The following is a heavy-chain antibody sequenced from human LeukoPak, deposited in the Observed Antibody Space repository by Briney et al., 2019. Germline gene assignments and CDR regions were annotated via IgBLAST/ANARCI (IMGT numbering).Heavy chain of an antibody. CDR2: INPNSGGT. J-gene: IGHJ4*02. D-gene: IGHD3-10*01. Sequence: ASVKVSCKASGYTFTGYYMHWVRQAPGQGLEWMGWINPNSGGTNCAQKFQGRVTMTRDTSISTAYMELSRLRSDDTAVYYCARGRITMVRGVNYWGQGTLVTVSS. V-gene: IGHV1-2*02. CDR3: ARGRITMVRGVNY. CDR1: GYTFTGYY.